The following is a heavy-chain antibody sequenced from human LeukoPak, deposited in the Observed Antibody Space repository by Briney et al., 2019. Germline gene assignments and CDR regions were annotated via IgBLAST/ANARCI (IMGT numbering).Heavy chain of an antibody. Sequence: QSGGSLRLSCAASGFTFSSYGMHWVRQAPGKGLEWVAVISYDGSNKYYADSVKGRFTISRDNSKNTLYLQMNSLRGEDTAVYYCAKGSVAGTFDYWGQGTLVTVSS. J-gene: IGHJ4*02. CDR1: GFTFSSYG. V-gene: IGHV3-30*18. CDR2: ISYDGSNK. D-gene: IGHD6-19*01. CDR3: AKGSVAGTFDY.